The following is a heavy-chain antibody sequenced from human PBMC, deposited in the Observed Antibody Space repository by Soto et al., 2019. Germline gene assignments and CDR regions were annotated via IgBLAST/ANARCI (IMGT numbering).Heavy chain of an antibody. CDR1: GGTFSSYA. CDR2: IIPIFGTA. V-gene: IGHV1-69*13. J-gene: IGHJ6*02. Sequence: SVKVSCKASGGTFSSYAISWVRQAPGQGLEWMGGIIPIFGTANYAQKFQGRVTITADESTSTAYMELSSLRSEDTAVYYCARISVAGTLYYYGMDVWGQGTTVTVSS. CDR3: ARISVAGTLYYYGMDV. D-gene: IGHD6-19*01.